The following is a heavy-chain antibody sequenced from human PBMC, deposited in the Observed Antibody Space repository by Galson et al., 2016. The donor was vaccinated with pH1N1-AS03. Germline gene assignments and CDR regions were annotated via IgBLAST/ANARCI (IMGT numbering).Heavy chain of an antibody. V-gene: IGHV1-69*06. CDR2: IIPLFGTP. D-gene: IGHD3-3*01. J-gene: IGHJ4*02. Sequence: SVKVSCKASGGTFSNYAFSWVRQAPGQGLEWMGGIIPLFGTPNYAQKFQGRVTIPADKSTNTAYMELTSLGSEDTAVYFCAIRVGGGYDFWSGKPGGYWGQGTLVTVSS. CDR3: AIRVGGGYDFWSGKPGGY. CDR1: GGTFSNYA.